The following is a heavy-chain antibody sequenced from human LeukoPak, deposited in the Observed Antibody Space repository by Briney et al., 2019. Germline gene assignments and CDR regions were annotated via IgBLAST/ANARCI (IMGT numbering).Heavy chain of an antibody. Sequence: PSETLSLTCTVSGGSINSNYWSWIRQPPGKGLEWIGYIYYSGSTKYNPSLKSRVTISVDRSKNQFSLKLSSVTAADTAVYYCATLIGYSKWFDPWGPGTLVTVSS. J-gene: IGHJ5*02. CDR3: ATLIGYSKWFDP. D-gene: IGHD1-26*01. CDR1: GGSINSNY. V-gene: IGHV4-59*01. CDR2: IYYSGST.